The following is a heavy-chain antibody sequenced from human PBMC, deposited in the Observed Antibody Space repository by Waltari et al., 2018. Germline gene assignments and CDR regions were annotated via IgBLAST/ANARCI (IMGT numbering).Heavy chain of an antibody. D-gene: IGHD1-26*01. V-gene: IGHV2-5*02. CDR1: GFSISSNGVA. CDR3: APFAYRGSRLLDH. J-gene: IGHJ4*02. CDR2: IYWDDDT. Sequence: QITLKESGPTLVKPTETVTLTCSLSGFSISSNGVAVGWIRQPPGKAPESLAIIYWDDDTLYSPALRDRITITKDTSKNQVVLTMTNMDPVDTATYFCAPFAYRGSRLLDHWGQGALVTVSS.